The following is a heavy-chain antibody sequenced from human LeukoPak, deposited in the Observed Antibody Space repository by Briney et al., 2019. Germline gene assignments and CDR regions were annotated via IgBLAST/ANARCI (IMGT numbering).Heavy chain of an antibody. CDR1: GFTFSSYA. Sequence: GGSLRLSCAASGFTFSSYAMSWVRQAPGKGLEWVSAISGSGGSTYYADSVKGRFTISRDNSKNTLYLQMNSLRAEDTAVYYCARGSPSEYSSSSPLEYWGQGTLVTVSS. CDR2: ISGSGGST. CDR3: ARGSPSEYSSSSPLEY. J-gene: IGHJ4*02. V-gene: IGHV3-23*01. D-gene: IGHD6-6*01.